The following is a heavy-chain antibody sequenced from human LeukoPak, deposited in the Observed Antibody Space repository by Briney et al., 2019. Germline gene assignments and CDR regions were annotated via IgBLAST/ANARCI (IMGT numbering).Heavy chain of an antibody. J-gene: IGHJ4*02. D-gene: IGHD2-15*01. V-gene: IGHV1-46*01. CDR2: INPSGGST. CDR3: ARRYCSGGSCYSALDY. Sequence: GASVKVSCKASGYTFTSYYMHWVRQAPGQGLEWMGIINPSGGSTSYAQKFQGRVTMTRDMSTSTVYMELSSLRSEDTAVYYCARRYCSGGSCYSALDYWGQGTLVTVSS. CDR1: GYTFTSYY.